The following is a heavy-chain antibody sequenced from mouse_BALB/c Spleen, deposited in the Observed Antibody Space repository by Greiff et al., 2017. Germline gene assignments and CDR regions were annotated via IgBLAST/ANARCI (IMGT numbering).Heavy chain of an antibody. CDR2: IDPENGNT. J-gene: IGHJ3*01. CDR1: GFNIKDYY. D-gene: IGHD2-10*01. V-gene: IGHV14-1*02. Sequence: VHVKQSGAELVRPGALVKLSCKASGFNIKDYYMHWVKQRPEQGLEWIGWIDPENGNTIYDPKFQGKASITADTSSNTAYLQLSSLTSEDTAVYYCARLLPAWFAYWGQGTLVTVSA. CDR3: ARLLPAWFAY.